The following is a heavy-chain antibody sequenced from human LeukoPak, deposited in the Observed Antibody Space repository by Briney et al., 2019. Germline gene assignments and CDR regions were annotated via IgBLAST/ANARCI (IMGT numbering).Heavy chain of an antibody. J-gene: IGHJ1*01. CDR2: MNPYSGNT. V-gene: IGHV1-8*02. Sequence: ASVKVSCKASGYTYTSYGINWVRQASGLGLEWMAWMNPYSGNTGYAQNFQGRLILTRDTSISTAYMELTGLTPEDTAVYYCARGAETYEGAEHWGQGTLVTVSS. CDR1: GYTYTSYG. CDR3: ARGAETYEGAEH. D-gene: IGHD1-26*01.